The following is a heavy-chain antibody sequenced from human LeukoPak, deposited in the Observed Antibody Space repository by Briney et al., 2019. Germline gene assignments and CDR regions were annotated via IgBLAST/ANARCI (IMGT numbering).Heavy chain of an antibody. V-gene: IGHV3-33*06. J-gene: IGHJ3*02. CDR2: LWYDGSNK. D-gene: IGHD3-22*01. CDR1: EFSFSSYC. Sequence: AKSLSLSCAVSEFSFSSYCMRWVRQPPGGGLEWVAFLWYDGSNKYYADSVKGRFTISRDNSKNPLYLQMNSLRAADPAVYYWAEDTGPYDRNPNEEVFAIWGQGTMVTVSS. CDR3: AEDTGPYDRNPNEEVFAI.